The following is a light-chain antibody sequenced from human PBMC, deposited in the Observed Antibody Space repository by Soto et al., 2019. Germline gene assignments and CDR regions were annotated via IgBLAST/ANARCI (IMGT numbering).Light chain of an antibody. J-gene: IGKJ1*01. V-gene: IGKV3-20*01. CDR1: QSVRDNN. CDR3: QQFATSPRT. Sequence: ENVLTQSPGTLSLSPGERVTLSCRASQSVRDNNLAWYQQKPGQAPRLVFYGSSSRATGIPDRFSGSGSGTDFTLTISRLEPEDFAVYYCQQFATSPRTFGQGTKVDIK. CDR2: GSS.